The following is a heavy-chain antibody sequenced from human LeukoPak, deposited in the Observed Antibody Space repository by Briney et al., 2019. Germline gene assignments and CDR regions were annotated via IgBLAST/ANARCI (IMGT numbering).Heavy chain of an antibody. V-gene: IGHV4-39*01. CDR1: GGSMSSSSYY. D-gene: IGHD6-19*01. J-gene: IGHJ4*02. CDR3: AKGNTLYSSAWFDY. CDR2: IYYSGST. Sequence: SETLSLTCTVSGGSMSSSSYYWGWIRQPPGKGLEWIGNIYYSGSTYYNPSLKSRVTISVDTSKNQFSLKLSSVTAADTAVYYCAKGNTLYSSAWFDYWGQGTLVTVSS.